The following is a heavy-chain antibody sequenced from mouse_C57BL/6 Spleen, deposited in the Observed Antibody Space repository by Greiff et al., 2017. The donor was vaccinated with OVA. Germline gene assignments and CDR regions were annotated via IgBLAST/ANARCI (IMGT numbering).Heavy chain of an antibody. CDR2: IDPSDSYT. CDR3: ARECYSNHCFDY. D-gene: IGHD2-5*01. J-gene: IGHJ2*01. Sequence: VQLQQPGAELVKPGASVKLSCKASGYTFTSYWMQWVKQRPGQGLEWIGEIDPSDSYTNYNQKFKGKATLTVDTSSSTAYMQLSSLTSEDSAVYYCARECYSNHCFDYWGQGTTLTVSS. CDR1: GYTFTSYW. V-gene: IGHV1-50*01.